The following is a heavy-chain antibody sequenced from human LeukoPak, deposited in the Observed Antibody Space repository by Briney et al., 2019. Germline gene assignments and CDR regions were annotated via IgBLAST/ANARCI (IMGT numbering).Heavy chain of an antibody. V-gene: IGHV1-8*01. CDR1: GYTFTFYD. J-gene: IGHJ4*02. CDR2: INSGNT. D-gene: IGHD1-26*01. Sequence: ASVRVSCRASGYTFTFYDINWVRQATRQGLEWMGWINSGNTGYAQKFQGRVTMTRNTSIGTAYMELSSLRSEDTAVYYCARADHSGSFHADYWGQGTLVTVSS. CDR3: ARADHSGSFHADY.